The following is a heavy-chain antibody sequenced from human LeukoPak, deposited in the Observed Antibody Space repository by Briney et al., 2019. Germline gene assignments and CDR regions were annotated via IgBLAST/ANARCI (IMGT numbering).Heavy chain of an antibody. Sequence: PSETLSLTCAVYGGSFSDSYWAWIHQPPGKGLEWIGYIYYSGSTNYNPSLKSRVTISVDTSKNQFSLKLSSVTAADTAVYYCARGGATIFGVAYFDYWGQGTLVTVSS. CDR2: IYYSGST. J-gene: IGHJ4*02. D-gene: IGHD3-3*01. CDR3: ARGGATIFGVAYFDY. CDR1: GGSFSDSY. V-gene: IGHV4-59*01.